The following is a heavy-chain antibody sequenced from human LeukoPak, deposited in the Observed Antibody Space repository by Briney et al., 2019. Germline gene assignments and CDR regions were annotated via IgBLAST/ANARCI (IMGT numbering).Heavy chain of an antibody. V-gene: IGHV3-48*04. CDR1: GFTFSSYS. Sequence: GGSLRLSCAASGFTFSSYSMNWVRQAPGKGLEWVSYISSSSSTIYYADSVKGRFTISRDNAKNSLYLQMNSLRAEDTAVYYCARGYCTSTSCYAFDYWGQGTLVTVSS. D-gene: IGHD2-2*01. J-gene: IGHJ4*02. CDR3: ARGYCTSTSCYAFDY. CDR2: ISSSSSTI.